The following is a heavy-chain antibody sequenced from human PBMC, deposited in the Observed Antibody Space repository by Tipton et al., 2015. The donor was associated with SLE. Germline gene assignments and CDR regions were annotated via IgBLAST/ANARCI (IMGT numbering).Heavy chain of an antibody. J-gene: IGHJ5*02. Sequence: TLSLTCAVYGGSFSGYYWSWIRQPPGKGLEWIGEINHSGSTNYNPSLKSRVTISVDTSKNQFSLKVTSVTAADTAVYYCARLGYCSGGSCDKSWFDPWGQGTLVTVSS. CDR2: INHSGST. D-gene: IGHD2-15*01. CDR1: GGSFSGYY. CDR3: ARLGYCSGGSCDKSWFDP. V-gene: IGHV4-34*01.